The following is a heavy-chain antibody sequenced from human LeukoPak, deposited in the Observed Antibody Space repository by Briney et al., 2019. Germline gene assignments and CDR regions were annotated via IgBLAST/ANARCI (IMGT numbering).Heavy chain of an antibody. V-gene: IGHV3-30*02. Sequence: SGGSLRLSCAASGFIFSNYAMHWVRQAPGKGLEWVTFIRYDGSNKYYAESVKGRFTISRDNSKTTLYLQMNSLRAEDTAVYYCAKTIHSSSSGVVDYWGQGTLVTVSS. J-gene: IGHJ4*02. CDR2: IRYDGSNK. CDR3: AKTIHSSSSGVVDY. CDR1: GFIFSNYA. D-gene: IGHD6-6*01.